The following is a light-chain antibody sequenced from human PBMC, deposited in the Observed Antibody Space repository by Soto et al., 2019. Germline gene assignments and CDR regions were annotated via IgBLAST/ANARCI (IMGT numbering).Light chain of an antibody. Sequence: EVVLTQSPGTLSLSPGDRATLSCRASQSVSSSYLAWFQQKTGQAPRLLVYGTSSRGTGIPDRFSGSWSATDFSLTISRLEPEDFAVYYCQQYGSSPRTFGQGTKVEIK. CDR1: QSVSSSY. CDR3: QQYGSSPRT. J-gene: IGKJ1*01. CDR2: GTS. V-gene: IGKV3-20*01.